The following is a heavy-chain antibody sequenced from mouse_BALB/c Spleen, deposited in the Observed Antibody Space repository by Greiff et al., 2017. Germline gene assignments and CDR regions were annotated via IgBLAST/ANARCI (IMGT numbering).Heavy chain of an antibody. J-gene: IGHJ4*01. D-gene: IGHD2-10*01. CDR3: AREAYYGNPYAMDD. CDR1: GFTFSSFG. CDR2: ISSGSSTI. Sequence: EVMLVESGGGLVQPGGSRKLSCAASGFTFSSFGMHWVRQAPEKGLEWVAYISSGSSTIYYADTVKGRFTISRDNPKNTLFLQMTSLRSEDTAMYYCAREAYYGNPYAMDDWGQGTSVTVSS. V-gene: IGHV5-17*02.